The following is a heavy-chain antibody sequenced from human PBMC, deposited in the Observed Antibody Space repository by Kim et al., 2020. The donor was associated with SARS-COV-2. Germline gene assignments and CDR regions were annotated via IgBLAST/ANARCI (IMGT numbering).Heavy chain of an antibody. CDR1: GGSISSSNW. J-gene: IGHJ1*01. V-gene: IGHV4-4*02. Sequence: SETLSLTCAVSGGSISSSNWWSWVRQPPGKGLEWIGEIYHSGSTNYNPSLKSRVTISVDKSKNQFSLKLSSVTAADTAVYYCATPAVAYDSSGYYPEYFQHWGQGTLVTVSS. D-gene: IGHD3-22*01. CDR3: ATPAVAYDSSGYYPEYFQH. CDR2: IYHSGST.